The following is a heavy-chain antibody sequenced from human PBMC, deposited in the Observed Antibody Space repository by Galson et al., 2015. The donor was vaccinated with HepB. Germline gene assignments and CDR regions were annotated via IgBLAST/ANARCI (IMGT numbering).Heavy chain of an antibody. CDR1: GYTFSSYF. CDR2: ISAYNRDT. CDR3: ARGALAGVVRATQNNWFDP. D-gene: IGHD2-15*01. Sequence: SVKVSCKASGYTFSSYFITWVRQAPGQGLEWMGWISAYNRDTNYAQNFQGRVTMTTDTSTSTAHMELRSLRSGDTAVYYCARGALAGVVRATQNNWFDPWGQGTLVTVSS. J-gene: IGHJ5*02. V-gene: IGHV1-18*01.